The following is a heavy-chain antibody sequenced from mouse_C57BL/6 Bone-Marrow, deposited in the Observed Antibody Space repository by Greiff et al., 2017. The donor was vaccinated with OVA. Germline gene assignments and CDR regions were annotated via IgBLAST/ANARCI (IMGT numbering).Heavy chain of an antibody. CDR2: IYPGSGNI. CDR3: ARSERLRDYFDY. Sequence: LVESGAELVRPGASVKLSCKASGYTFTDYYISWVKQRPGQGLEWIARIYPGSGNIYYNEKFKGKATLTAEKSSSTAYMQLSSLTSDASAVYFCARSERLRDYFDYWGQGTTLTVSS. V-gene: IGHV1-76*01. J-gene: IGHJ2*01. D-gene: IGHD2-2*01. CDR1: GYTFTDYY.